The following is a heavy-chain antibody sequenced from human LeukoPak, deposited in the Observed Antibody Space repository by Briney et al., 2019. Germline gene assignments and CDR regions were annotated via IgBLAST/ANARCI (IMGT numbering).Heavy chain of an antibody. CDR2: TFYTGKN. J-gene: IGHJ4*02. CDR3: VRRDPGWNYFDY. V-gene: IGHV4-59*08. CDR1: GGSINSHY. Sequence: PSETLSLTCAVSGGSINSHYWGWIRQPPGKGLQWIGDTFYTGKNNYNPSLKSRVTISLDTSKDHLSLHLTSVLAADTAIYYCVRRDPGWNYFDYWGQGILVTVSS. D-gene: IGHD6-19*01.